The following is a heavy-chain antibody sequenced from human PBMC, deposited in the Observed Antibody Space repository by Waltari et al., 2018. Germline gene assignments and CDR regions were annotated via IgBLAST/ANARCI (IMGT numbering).Heavy chain of an antibody. CDR3: ARASPYYYDRSAFDP. V-gene: IGHV1-18*04. D-gene: IGHD3-22*01. Sequence: QVQLVQSGAEVKKPGASVKVSCKASGYTFTSYGISWVRQAPGQGLEWMGWISAYNGTTNYAQKLPGRVTMTTDTSTSTAYMELRSLRSDDTAVYYCARASPYYYDRSAFDPWGQGTLVTVSS. CDR1: GYTFTSYG. J-gene: IGHJ5*02. CDR2: ISAYNGTT.